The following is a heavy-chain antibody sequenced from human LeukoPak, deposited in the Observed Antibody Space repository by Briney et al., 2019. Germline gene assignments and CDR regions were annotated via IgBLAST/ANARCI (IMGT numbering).Heavy chain of an antibody. CDR3: ARDYSSSWYVYYGMDV. D-gene: IGHD6-13*01. CDR2: IYYSGST. J-gene: IGHJ6*02. CDR1: GGSISSSSYY. Sequence: SETLSLTCTGSGGSISSSSYYWGWIRQPPGKGLEWIGSIYYSGSTYYNPSLKSRVTISVDTSKNQFSLKLSSVTAADTAVYYCARDYSSSWYVYYGMDVWGQGTTVTVSS. V-gene: IGHV4-39*07.